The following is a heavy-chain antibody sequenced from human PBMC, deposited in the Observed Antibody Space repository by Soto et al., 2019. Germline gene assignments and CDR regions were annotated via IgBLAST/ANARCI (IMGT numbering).Heavy chain of an antibody. Sequence: VQLVESGGGLVQPGRSLRLSCAASGFSFDDYVMHWVRQGPGKGLEWVSGLDWNGVSIGYADSVKGRFTISRDNAKNSLYLQMNSLRSEDTALYYCAKDIALYSGYEGAFDIWCQGTMVTVSS. D-gene: IGHD5-12*01. CDR2: LDWNGVSI. CDR1: GFSFDDYV. V-gene: IGHV3-9*01. J-gene: IGHJ3*02. CDR3: AKDIALYSGYEGAFDI.